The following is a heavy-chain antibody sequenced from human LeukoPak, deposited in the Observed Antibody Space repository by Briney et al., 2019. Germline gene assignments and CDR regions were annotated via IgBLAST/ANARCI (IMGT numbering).Heavy chain of an antibody. Sequence: ASVKVSCKASGYTFISYGITWVRQAPGQGLEWMGWISAYNGNTNYAQKFQGRVTMTTDTHTSTAYMELRSLRSDDTAVYYCARVRTSYSGSYNAFDIWGQGTLVTVSP. CDR1: GYTFISYG. D-gene: IGHD1-26*01. CDR2: ISAYNGNT. J-gene: IGHJ3*02. CDR3: ARVRTSYSGSYNAFDI. V-gene: IGHV1-18*01.